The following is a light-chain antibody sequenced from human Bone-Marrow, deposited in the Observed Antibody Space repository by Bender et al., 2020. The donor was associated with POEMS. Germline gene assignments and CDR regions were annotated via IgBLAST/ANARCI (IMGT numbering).Light chain of an antibody. CDR2: EVS. CDR3: SSYAGNNNYV. J-gene: IGLJ1*01. Sequence: QSALTQPLSASGSPGQSVTISCTGTSSDIGINNYISWYQQHPGKAPKLLIYEVSKWPSGFPDRFSGSKSGNTASLTISGLQGEDEAHYYCSSYAGNNNYVFGGGTKVTVL. V-gene: IGLV2-8*01. CDR1: SSDIGINNY.